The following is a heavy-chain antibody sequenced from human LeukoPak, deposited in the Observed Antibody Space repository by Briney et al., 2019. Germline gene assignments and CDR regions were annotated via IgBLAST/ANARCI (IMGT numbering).Heavy chain of an antibody. CDR3: ARHPYSSTWYDY. CDR1: GYNFTTYW. J-gene: IGHJ4*02. CDR2: IYPGDSDT. D-gene: IGHD6-13*01. Sequence: GESLKISCKGSGYNFTTYWIGWVRQMPGKGLEWMGIIYPGDSDTRYSPSFQGHVTISADKSISTVYLQWSSLKASDTAMYYCARHPYSSTWYDYWGQGTLVTVSS. V-gene: IGHV5-51*01.